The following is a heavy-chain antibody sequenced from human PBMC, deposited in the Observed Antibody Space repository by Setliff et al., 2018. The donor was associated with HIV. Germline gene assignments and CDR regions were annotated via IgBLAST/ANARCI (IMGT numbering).Heavy chain of an antibody. D-gene: IGHD3-9*01. CDR1: GFTFSDYY. Sequence: GGSLRLSCAASGFTFSDYYMGWIRQAPGKGLEWVSYVSSSSTNFTKYADSVKGRFSISRDNARNSLYLQMNGLRAEDTAVYYCARVDWAFVSDVWCQGTTVT. CDR3: ARVDWAFVSDV. V-gene: IGHV3-11*06. CDR2: VSSSSTNFT. J-gene: IGHJ3*01.